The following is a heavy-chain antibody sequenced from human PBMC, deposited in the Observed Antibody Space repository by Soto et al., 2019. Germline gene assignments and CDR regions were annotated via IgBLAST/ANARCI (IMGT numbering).Heavy chain of an antibody. V-gene: IGHV5-51*01. J-gene: IGHJ6*02. CDR3: ARHGSGYKMAYHGFDI. CDR2: IYPADSDI. Sequence: GSLKISCKGSGYNFMTYWIGWVRQMPGKGLEWMGIIYPADSDIRYSPSLEGQVTISVDTSITTAYLQWSSLKASDTAMYFCARHGSGYKMAYHGFDIWGQGTTVTVSS. CDR1: GYNFMTYW. D-gene: IGHD5-18*01.